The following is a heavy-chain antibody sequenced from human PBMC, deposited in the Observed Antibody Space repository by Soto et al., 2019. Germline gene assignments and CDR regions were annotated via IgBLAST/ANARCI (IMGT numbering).Heavy chain of an antibody. D-gene: IGHD2-21*02. CDR2: IYYSGRT. J-gene: IGHJ4*02. V-gene: IGHV4-31*03. Sequence: PWETLSLTCTVSGVSISSGGYYWSWIRQHPGKGLEWIGNIYYSGRTYYNPSLKSRVILSVDTSKNHFSLTLRSVTAADSAMYYGASVLGRDTKYYIDFWGQEALVTGS. CDR1: GVSISSGGYY. CDR3: ASVLGRDTKYYIDF.